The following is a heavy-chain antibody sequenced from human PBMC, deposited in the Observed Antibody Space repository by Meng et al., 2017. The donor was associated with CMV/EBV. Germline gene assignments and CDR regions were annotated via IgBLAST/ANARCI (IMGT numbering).Heavy chain of an antibody. V-gene: IGHV1-2*02. CDR3: ARGDNYDFWSGYYTGIGEGMDV. CDR2: INPNSGGT. J-gene: IGHJ6*02. CDR1: GDTFTGYY. D-gene: IGHD3-3*01. Sequence: ASVQVSCRASGDTFTGYYMHWGRQHPGQGLVWMGWINPNSGGTNYAQKFQGRVTMTRDTSTSTAYMELSRLRSDDTAVYYCARGDNYDFWSGYYTGIGEGMDVWGQGTTVTVSS.